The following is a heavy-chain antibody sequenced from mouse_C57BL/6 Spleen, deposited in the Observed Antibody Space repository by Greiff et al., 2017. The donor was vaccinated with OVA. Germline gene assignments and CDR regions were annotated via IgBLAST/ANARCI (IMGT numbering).Heavy chain of an antibody. Sequence: VKLQESGPGLVQPSQSLSITCTVSGFSLTSYGVHWVRQSPGKGLEWLGVIWSGGSTDYNAAFISRLSISKDNSKSQVFFKMNSLQADDTAIYYCARNQGAYDYDGAMDYWGQGTSVTVSS. CDR2: IWSGGST. CDR1: GFSLTSYG. CDR3: ARNQGAYDYDGAMDY. V-gene: IGHV2-2*01. J-gene: IGHJ4*01. D-gene: IGHD2-4*01.